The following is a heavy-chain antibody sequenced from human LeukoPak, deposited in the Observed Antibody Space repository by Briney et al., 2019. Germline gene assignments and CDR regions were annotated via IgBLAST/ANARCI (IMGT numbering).Heavy chain of an antibody. CDR3: ARPDIVVVPAANFYYYYGMDV. CDR2: ISSSSSTI. CDR1: GFTFSSYS. D-gene: IGHD2-2*01. J-gene: IGHJ6*02. V-gene: IGHV3-48*01. Sequence: GGSLRLSCAASGFTFSSYSMNWVRQAPGKGLEWVSYISSSSSTIYYADSVKGRFTISRDNAKNSLYLQMNSLRAEDTAVYYCARPDIVVVPAANFYYYYGMDVWGQGPTVTVSS.